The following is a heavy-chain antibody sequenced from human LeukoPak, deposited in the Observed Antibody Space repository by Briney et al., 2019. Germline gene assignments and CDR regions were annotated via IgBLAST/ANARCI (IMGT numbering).Heavy chain of an antibody. CDR1: GSRFTSYW. J-gene: IGHJ4*02. Sequence: GESLKISCKGSGSRFTSYWIGWVRQMPGKGLEWMGIIYPGDSDTRYSPSFQGQVTISADKSISTAYLQWSSLKASDTAMYYCARITMVRGVIRKPFDYWGQGTLVTVSS. D-gene: IGHD3-10*01. CDR3: ARITMVRGVIRKPFDY. V-gene: IGHV5-51*01. CDR2: IYPGDSDT.